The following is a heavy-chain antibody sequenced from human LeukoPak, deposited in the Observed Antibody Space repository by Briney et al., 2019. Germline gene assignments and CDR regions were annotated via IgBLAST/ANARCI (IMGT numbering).Heavy chain of an antibody. CDR2: IYYSGST. CDR3: ARTRYYYNSRSYGAPYYFDY. D-gene: IGHD3-10*01. Sequence: SETLSLTCTVSGGSISSSSYYWGWIRQPPGKGLEWIGSIYYSGSTYYNPSLKSRVTISVDTSKNQFTLKLSSVTAADTAVYYCARTRYYYNSRSYGAPYYFDYWGQGTLVTVSS. J-gene: IGHJ4*02. CDR1: GGSISSSSYY. V-gene: IGHV4-39*01.